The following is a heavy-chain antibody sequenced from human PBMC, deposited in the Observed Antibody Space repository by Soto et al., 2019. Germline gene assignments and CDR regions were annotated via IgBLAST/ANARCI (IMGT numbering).Heavy chain of an antibody. Sequence: SETLSLTCTFSGGSISSYYWSLIRQPPGKGLEWIGYIYYSGSTNYNPSLKSRVTISVDTSKNQFSLKLSSVTAADTAVYYCARILDIVVDDAFDIWGQGTMVTVSS. CDR3: ARILDIVVDDAFDI. CDR2: IYYSGST. J-gene: IGHJ3*02. CDR1: GGSISSYY. V-gene: IGHV4-59*08. D-gene: IGHD2-15*01.